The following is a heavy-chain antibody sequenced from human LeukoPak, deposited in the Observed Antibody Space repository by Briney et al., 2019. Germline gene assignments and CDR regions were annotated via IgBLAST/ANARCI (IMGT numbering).Heavy chain of an antibody. CDR3: ARVYSSTHNWFDT. V-gene: IGHV4-39*07. D-gene: IGHD2-2*01. CDR1: GDSISTTSYF. J-gene: IGHJ5*02. CDR2: IYYSGTT. Sequence: SETLSPTCTVSGDSISTTSYFWAWVRQPPGGGLEWIASIYYSGTTYYKSSLKSRVMISIERSKNHFSLNMNSLTAADTALYYCARVYSSTHNWFDTWGQGIHVTVSS.